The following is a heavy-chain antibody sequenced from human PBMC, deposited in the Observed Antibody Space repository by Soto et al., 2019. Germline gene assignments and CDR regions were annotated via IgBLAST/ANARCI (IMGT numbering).Heavy chain of an antibody. J-gene: IGHJ4*02. CDR1: GFTFSSNE. D-gene: IGHD2-2*01. V-gene: IGHV3-48*03. CDR3: ARVYCSTTTCHVQAFDS. Sequence: GGSLRLSCAASGFTFSSNEMNWVRQAPGSTLEWGSYISSAGDSSYYADSGKGRFTISRDNAKNSLYLQMNSLRVEDTAVYYCARVYCSTTTCHVQAFDSWGQGTLVTVSS. CDR2: ISSAGDSS.